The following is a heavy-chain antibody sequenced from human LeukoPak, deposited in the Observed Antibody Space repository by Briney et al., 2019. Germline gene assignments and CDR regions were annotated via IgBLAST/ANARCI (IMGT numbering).Heavy chain of an antibody. D-gene: IGHD3-9*01. Sequence: GGSLRLSCAASGFTFSSYSMNWVRQAPGKGLEWVSSISSSSSYIYYADSVKGRFTISRDNAKNSLYLQMNSLRAEDTAVYYCARGGVLRYFDWLLTLDYWGQGTLVTVSS. CDR2: ISSSSSYI. CDR1: GFTFSSYS. CDR3: ARGGVLRYFDWLLTLDY. V-gene: IGHV3-21*01. J-gene: IGHJ4*02.